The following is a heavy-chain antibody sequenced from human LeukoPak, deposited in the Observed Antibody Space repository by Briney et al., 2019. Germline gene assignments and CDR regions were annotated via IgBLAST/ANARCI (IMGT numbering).Heavy chain of an antibody. CDR3: ARDYKYAFDN. CDR1: GFRFSDYS. D-gene: IGHD5-24*01. CDR2: IGISSGNT. Sequence: GGSLRLSCAASGFRFSDYSMNWVRQAPGKGLEWISYIGISSGNTNYADSVKGRFTISGDKAKNSLYLQLNGLRVEDTAVYYCARDYKYAFDNWGQGTLVTVSS. J-gene: IGHJ4*02. V-gene: IGHV3-48*01.